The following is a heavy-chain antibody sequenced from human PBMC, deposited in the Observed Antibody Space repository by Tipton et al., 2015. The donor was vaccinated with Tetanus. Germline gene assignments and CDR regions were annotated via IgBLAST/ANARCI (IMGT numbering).Heavy chain of an antibody. CDR2: IGESGST. V-gene: IGHV4-34*01. Sequence: TLSLTCAVSGGSFSGYSWTWIRQPPGKGLEWIGEIGESGSTNYNPYLQSRVTMSVDRSQNHFSLILRSVSAGDTAVYYCAKVRDSDGWYRRSNYFDLWAQGTLVTVSS. CDR3: AKVRDSDGWYRRSNYFDL. J-gene: IGHJ5*02. D-gene: IGHD6-19*01. CDR1: GGSFSGYS.